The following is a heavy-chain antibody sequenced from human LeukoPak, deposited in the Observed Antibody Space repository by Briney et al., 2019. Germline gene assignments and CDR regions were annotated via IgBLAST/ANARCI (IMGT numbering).Heavy chain of an antibody. CDR3: ARHPDGSLSLDY. J-gene: IGHJ4*02. CDR2: ITSGVGIT. CDR1: GFTFSNYG. Sequence: GGSLRLSCAASGFTFSNYGMNWVRQAPGKGLEWVSIITSGVGITYYADSVKGRFTISRDNSKNTLYLQMNSLRVEDTAVYYCARHPDGSLSLDYWGQGTLVTVSS. V-gene: IGHV3-23*01. D-gene: IGHD1-26*01.